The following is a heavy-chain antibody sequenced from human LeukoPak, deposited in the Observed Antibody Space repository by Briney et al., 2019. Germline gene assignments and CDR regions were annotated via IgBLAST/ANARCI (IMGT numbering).Heavy chain of an antibody. V-gene: IGHV4-59*11. CDR2: IYYSGST. CDR3: ARVRTVSDYDFWSGYYNAYYYMDV. D-gene: IGHD3-3*01. J-gene: IGHJ6*03. CDR1: GGSISSHY. Sequence: PSETLSLTCTVSGGSISSHYWSWIRQPPGKGLEWIGYIYYSGSTNYNPSLKSRVTILVDTSKNQFSLKLSSVTAADTAVYYCARVRTVSDYDFWSGYYNAYYYMDVWGKGTTVTVSS.